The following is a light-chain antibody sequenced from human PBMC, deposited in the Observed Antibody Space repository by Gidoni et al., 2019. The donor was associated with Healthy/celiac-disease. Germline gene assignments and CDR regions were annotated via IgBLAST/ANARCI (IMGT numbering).Light chain of an antibody. CDR3: QVWDSSSDHWV. J-gene: IGLJ3*02. CDR2: DDR. V-gene: IGLV3-21*02. Sequence: SYALTPHTSVQLAAGQTASITCGGNKLGSKSVHEYQRKPCQAPLLVVYDDRDRPAWIPERFSGSNSGNTATLTICRVEAGDEADYYCQVWDSSSDHWVFGGGTKLTVL. CDR1: KLGSKS.